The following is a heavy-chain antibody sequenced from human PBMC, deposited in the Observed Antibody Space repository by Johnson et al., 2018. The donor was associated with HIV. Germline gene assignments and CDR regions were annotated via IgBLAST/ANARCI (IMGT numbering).Heavy chain of an antibody. Sequence: VQLVESGGGLVQPGGSLRLSCAASGFTVSSNYMSWVRQAPGMGLQWVAGIYSGGGTQYADSVKGRFAISRDNAKNSLYLQMNSLRAEDTALYYCARGGRKQLACDAFDIWGQGTMVTVSS. CDR2: IYSGGGT. CDR3: ARGGRKQLACDAFDI. V-gene: IGHV3-66*01. D-gene: IGHD6-6*01. CDR1: GFTVSSNY. J-gene: IGHJ3*02.